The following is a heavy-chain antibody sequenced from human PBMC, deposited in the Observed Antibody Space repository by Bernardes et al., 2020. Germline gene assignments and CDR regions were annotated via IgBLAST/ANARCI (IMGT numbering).Heavy chain of an antibody. CDR1: GESLSGYF. CDR3: VAYYYDNRGYYDY. J-gene: IGHJ4*02. CDR2: INHSGAT. D-gene: IGHD2-15*01. V-gene: IGHV4-34*01. Sequence: SETLSLTCAVQGESLSGYFWSWTRQPPGKGLEWVGEINHSGATNYNPSLKSRLTVSADISKKETSLKLTSLTPADTAGYYCVAYYYDNRGYYDYWGQGTLVSVSS.